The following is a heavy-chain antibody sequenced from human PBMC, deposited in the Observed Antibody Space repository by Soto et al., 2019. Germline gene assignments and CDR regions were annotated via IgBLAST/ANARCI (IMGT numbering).Heavy chain of an antibody. D-gene: IGHD3-16*01. Sequence: SETLSLTCTVSGGSISSYYWSWSRQLPGKGLEWIGCLYYSGSTNYNPSLKSRVTISVDTSKNQFSLKLSSVTAADTAVYYCARQYVNSHFDCWGQGNLVTVSS. CDR1: GGSISSYY. CDR3: ARQYVNSHFDC. CDR2: LYYSGST. V-gene: IGHV4-59*08. J-gene: IGHJ4*02.